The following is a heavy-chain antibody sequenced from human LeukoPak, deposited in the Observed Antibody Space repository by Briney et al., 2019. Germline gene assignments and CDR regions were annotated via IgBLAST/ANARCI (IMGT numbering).Heavy chain of an antibody. CDR2: IYTSGST. D-gene: IGHD1-26*01. Sequence: PSETLSLTCTVSGGLFSSYYWSWIRQPPGKGLEWIGYIYTSGSTNYNPALKSRVTISVDTSKNQFSLKLSSVTAADTAVYYCARHGSYYPYYYYCYMDVWGKRTTVTVSS. CDR1: GGLFSSYY. V-gene: IGHV4-4*09. CDR3: ARHGSYYPYYYYCYMDV. J-gene: IGHJ6*03.